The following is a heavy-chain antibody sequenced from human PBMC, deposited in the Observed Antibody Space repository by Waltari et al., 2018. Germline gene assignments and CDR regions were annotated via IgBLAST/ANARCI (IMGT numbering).Heavy chain of an antibody. V-gene: IGHV4-39*01. CDR3: ARAFGSGSYAWFDS. CDR2: MYYRGSS. J-gene: IGHJ5*01. D-gene: IGHD3-10*01. CDR1: CDPVTSGSSY. Sequence: QLQLQESGPGLVQPSDTLSLTCYVSCDPVTSGSSYWGWIRQPPRKGVVWIGIMYYRGSSYRNPSLKSRVTMSVDTSKSQFSLKLSSVAAADTAVYYCARAFGSGSYAWFDSWGQGTLVTVSS.